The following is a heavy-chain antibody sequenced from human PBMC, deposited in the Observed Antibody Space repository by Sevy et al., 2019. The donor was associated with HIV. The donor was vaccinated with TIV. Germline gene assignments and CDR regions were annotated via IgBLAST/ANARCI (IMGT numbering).Heavy chain of an antibody. CDR2: INFDGSDR. Sequence: GGSLRLSCVASKFPFRSNGFHWVRQPPGKGLEWLSYINFDGSDRKYADSVKGRFTVSRDNSKNTLYLQMNSLRAEDTVGYYCAKDLRVVIPAAMQPADLWGQGTLVTVSS. CDR3: AKDLRVVIPAAMQPADL. CDR1: KFPFRSNG. D-gene: IGHD2-2*01. J-gene: IGHJ5*02. V-gene: IGHV3-30*02.